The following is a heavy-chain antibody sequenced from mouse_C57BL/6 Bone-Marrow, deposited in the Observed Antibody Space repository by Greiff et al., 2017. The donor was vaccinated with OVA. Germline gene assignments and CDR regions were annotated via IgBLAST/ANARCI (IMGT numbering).Heavy chain of an antibody. CDR1: GFSLTSYA. CDR2: IWTGGGT. CDR3: AAFTTVDWYLDV. J-gene: IGHJ1*03. D-gene: IGHD1-1*01. V-gene: IGHV2-9-1*01. Sequence: VHLVESGPGLVAPSQSLSITCTVSGFSLTSYAISWVRQPPGKGLEWLGVIWTGGGTNYYSALNSSLSISKDNSKSQVFLKMNSLQTDNTARYYCAAFTTVDWYLDVWGTGTTVTVSS.